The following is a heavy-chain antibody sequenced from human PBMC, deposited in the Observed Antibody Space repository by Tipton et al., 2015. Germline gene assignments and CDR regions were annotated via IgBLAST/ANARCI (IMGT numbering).Heavy chain of an antibody. D-gene: IGHD3-16*02. Sequence: TLSLTCTVSGVSVTSGSFYWGWIRQPPGKGLEWIGSIYYSGSTYYNPSLKSRVTISVDTSKNQFSLKLSSVTAADTAVYYCARLSPSVWGSYRSTYFDYWGQGTLVTVSS. CDR1: GVSVTSGSFY. CDR3: ARLSPSVWGSYRSTYFDY. CDR2: IYYSGST. V-gene: IGHV4-39*01. J-gene: IGHJ4*02.